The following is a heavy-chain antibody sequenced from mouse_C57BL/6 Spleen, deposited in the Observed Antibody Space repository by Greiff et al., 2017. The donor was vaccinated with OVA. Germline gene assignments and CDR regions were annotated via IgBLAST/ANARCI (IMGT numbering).Heavy chain of an antibody. CDR1: GLTSSSYA. V-gene: IGHV5-4*01. Sequence: EVKLVESGGGLVKPGGSLKLSCAASGLTSSSYAMSWVRQTPEKRREWVATISDGGSYTYHPDTVKGRSTIPRDNAKNNLYLQMSHLKSEDTAMYYGARDVVTGYGYAMDYWGQGTSVTVSS. CDR2: ISDGGSYT. CDR3: ARDVVTGYGYAMDY. D-gene: IGHD2-5*01. J-gene: IGHJ4*01.